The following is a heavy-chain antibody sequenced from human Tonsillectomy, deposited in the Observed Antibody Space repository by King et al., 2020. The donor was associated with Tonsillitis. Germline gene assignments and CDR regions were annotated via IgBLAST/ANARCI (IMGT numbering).Heavy chain of an antibody. V-gene: IGHV1-18*01. D-gene: IGHD5-24*01. Sequence: QLVQSGAEVKKPGAPVKVSCKASGYMFTTFGIVWVRQAPGQGLEWIGWISAYNGNTNYARKYQGRVTMTTDTSTSTADMELRSLRSDDTAVYYCARVKATMSLHAFDMWGQGTMVTVSS. CDR2: ISAYNGNT. CDR3: ARVKATMSLHAFDM. J-gene: IGHJ3*02. CDR1: GYMFTTFG.